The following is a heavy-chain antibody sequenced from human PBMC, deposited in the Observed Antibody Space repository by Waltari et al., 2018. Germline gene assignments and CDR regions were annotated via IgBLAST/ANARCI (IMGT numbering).Heavy chain of an antibody. V-gene: IGHV3-9*01. CDR3: AKDKEPSPYYFDY. CDR2: SSWNSGSI. CDR1: GFTFNDYA. Sequence: EVQLVESGGGLVQPGRSLRLSCAASGFTFNDYAMHWVRQAPGKGREWVSGSSWNSGSIGYGDSVKGRFTISRDNTKNSLSLQMNSLRAEDTALYYCAKDKEPSPYYFDYWGQGTLVTVSS. J-gene: IGHJ4*02.